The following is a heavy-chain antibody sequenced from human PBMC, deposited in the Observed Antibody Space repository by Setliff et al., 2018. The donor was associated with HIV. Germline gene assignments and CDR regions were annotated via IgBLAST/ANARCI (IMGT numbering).Heavy chain of an antibody. CDR2: IIPIFGTA. J-gene: IGHJ4*02. CDR3: ARDNYYDTSGAIGY. CDR1: GGTFSSYA. V-gene: IGHV1-69*13. D-gene: IGHD3-22*01. Sequence: SVKVSCKASGGTFSSYAISWVRQAPGQGLEWMGGIIPIFGTANYAQRFQGRVSITADASTSTAYMELSSLRSEDTAMYFCARDNYYDTSGAIGYWGQGTMVTVSS.